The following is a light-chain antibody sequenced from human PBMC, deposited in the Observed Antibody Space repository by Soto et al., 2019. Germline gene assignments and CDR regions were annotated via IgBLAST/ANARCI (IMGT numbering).Light chain of an antibody. J-gene: IGKJ5*01. CDR3: QKYNSAPIT. Sequence: DLQMTQSVYSLSESVIYRATSNCRASQDIRHSLAWYQQKPGKPIQLLIYGASTLHSGVPSRFSGSGSGTDFTLTISSLQPEDVATYYCQKYNSAPITFGQGTRLEN. CDR1: QDIRHS. CDR2: GAS. V-gene: IGKV1-27*01.